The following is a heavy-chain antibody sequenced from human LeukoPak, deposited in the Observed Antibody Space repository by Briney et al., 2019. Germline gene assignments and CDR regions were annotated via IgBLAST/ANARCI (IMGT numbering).Heavy chain of an antibody. D-gene: IGHD6-19*01. Sequence: ASMKASCKASGYTFTGYYMHWVRQAPGQGLEWMGWINPNSGGTNYAQKFQGWVTMTRDTSISTAYMELSRLRSDDTAVYYCARDAGYSSGWDFDYWGQGTLVTVSS. J-gene: IGHJ4*02. CDR2: INPNSGGT. V-gene: IGHV1-2*04. CDR1: GYTFTGYY. CDR3: ARDAGYSSGWDFDY.